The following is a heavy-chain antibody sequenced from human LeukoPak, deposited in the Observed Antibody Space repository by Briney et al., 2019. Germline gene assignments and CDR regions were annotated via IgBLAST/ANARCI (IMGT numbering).Heavy chain of an antibody. Sequence: GESLRLSCAASGFTFSSYWMHWVRQAPGKGLVWVSRINTDGSSTTYADSVKGRFTFSRDNAKNTLILRMNSLRTEDTAVYYCARGEYGGAWPNIDYWGQGTLVTVSS. J-gene: IGHJ4*02. CDR1: GFTFSSYW. CDR2: INTDGSST. CDR3: ARGEYGGAWPNIDY. V-gene: IGHV3-74*01. D-gene: IGHD3-10*01.